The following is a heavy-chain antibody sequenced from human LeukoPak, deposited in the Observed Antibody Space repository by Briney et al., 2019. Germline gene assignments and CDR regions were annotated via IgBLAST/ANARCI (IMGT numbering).Heavy chain of an antibody. D-gene: IGHD1-26*01. J-gene: IGHJ4*02. CDR3: ARDYGGATPYYFDY. V-gene: IGHV3-21*01. CDR1: GFTFSIYS. Sequence: GGSLRLSCAVSGFTFSIYSMNWVRQAPGKGLEWLSSISSSSSHIYYADSVKGRFTISRDNAKNSLYLQINSLRVEDTAVYYCARDYGGATPYYFDYWGQGTLVTVSS. CDR2: ISSSSSHI.